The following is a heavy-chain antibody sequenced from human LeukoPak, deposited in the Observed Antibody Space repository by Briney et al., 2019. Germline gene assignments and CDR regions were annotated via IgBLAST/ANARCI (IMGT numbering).Heavy chain of an antibody. CDR3: ARVSAPPDYGDYVSENWFDP. Sequence: ASVKVSCKASGYTFTGYYMHWVRQAPGQGLEWMGWINPNSGGTNYAQRFQGRVTMTRDTSISTAYMELSRLRSDDTAVYYCARVSAPPDYGDYVSENWFDPWGQGTLVTVSS. V-gene: IGHV1-2*02. CDR2: INPNSGGT. J-gene: IGHJ5*02. D-gene: IGHD4-17*01. CDR1: GYTFTGYY.